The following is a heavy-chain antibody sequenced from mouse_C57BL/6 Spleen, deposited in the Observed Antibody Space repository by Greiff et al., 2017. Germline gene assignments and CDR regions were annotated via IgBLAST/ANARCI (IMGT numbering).Heavy chain of an antibody. Sequence: DVKLVESGPGMVKPSQSLSLTCTVTGYSITSGYDWHWIRHFPGNKLEWMGYISYSGSTNYNPSLKSRISITHDTSKNQFFLKLNSVTTEDTATYYCAGGVTTSGAYWGQGTLVTVAA. CDR2: ISYSGST. CDR1: GYSITSGYD. V-gene: IGHV3-1*01. CDR3: AGGVTTSGAY. D-gene: IGHD2-2*01. J-gene: IGHJ3*01.